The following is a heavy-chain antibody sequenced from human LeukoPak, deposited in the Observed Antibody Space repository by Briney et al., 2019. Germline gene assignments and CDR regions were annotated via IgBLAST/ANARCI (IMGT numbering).Heavy chain of an antibody. CDR1: GFTFNDHC. CDR3: VGDITAPGDFLYFDY. Sequence: PGGSLRLSCAASGFTFNDHCMTWIRQSPGKGLGWLSFISGDGGDISYADSVRGRFAVSRDNARKSVFLQMSSLRVEDTAVYYCVGDITAPGDFLYFDYWGRGNLVTVSS. J-gene: IGHJ4*02. CDR2: ISGDGGDI. D-gene: IGHD2-21*01. V-gene: IGHV3-11*01.